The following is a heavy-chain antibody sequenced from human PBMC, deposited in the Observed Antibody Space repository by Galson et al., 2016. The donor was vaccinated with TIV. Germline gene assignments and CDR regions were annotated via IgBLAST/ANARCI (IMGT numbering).Heavy chain of an antibody. CDR1: GGTFSFYA. J-gene: IGHJ3*02. V-gene: IGHV1-69*13. Sequence: SVKVSCKASGGTFSFYAITWVRQAPGQGLEWMGGINPIFRTPNYAQKFKGRVTLTADDSTRTAYMELSSLGSEDTAVYYCARETCSGGTCYSRRGAFDIWSQGTMVTVSS. CDR2: INPIFRTP. D-gene: IGHD2-15*01. CDR3: ARETCSGGTCYSRRGAFDI.